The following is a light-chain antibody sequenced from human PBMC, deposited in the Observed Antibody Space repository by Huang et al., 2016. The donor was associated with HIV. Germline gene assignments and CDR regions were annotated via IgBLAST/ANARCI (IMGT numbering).Light chain of an antibody. Sequence: DVVMTQSPLSLPVTLGQPASISCRSSQSLVHSDGNTYLSWFQQRPGQSPGRLMYKVSNRDSGVPDRFSGSGSGTDFTLKISRVEAEDVGVYYCMQGTHWPWTFGQGTKVEIK. CDR3: MQGTHWPWT. J-gene: IGKJ1*01. CDR1: QSLVHSDGNTY. CDR2: KVS. V-gene: IGKV2-30*02.